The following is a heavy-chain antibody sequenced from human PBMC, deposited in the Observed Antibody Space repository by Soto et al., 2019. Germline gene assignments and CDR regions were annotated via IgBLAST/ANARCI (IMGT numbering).Heavy chain of an antibody. J-gene: IGHJ4*02. D-gene: IGHD5-12*01. CDR1: GFTFDDYA. V-gene: IGHV3-9*01. CDR2: ISWNSGSI. CDR3: AKEDGYNYHYFDY. Sequence: SLRLSCAASGFTFDDYAMHWVRQAPGKGLEWVSGISWNSGSIGYADSVKGRFTISRDNAKNSLYLQMNSLRAEDTALYYCAKEDGYNYHYFDYWGQGTLVTVSS.